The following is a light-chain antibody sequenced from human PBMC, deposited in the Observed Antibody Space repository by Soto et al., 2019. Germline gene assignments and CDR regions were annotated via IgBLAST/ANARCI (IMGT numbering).Light chain of an antibody. CDR1: QSVRSSS. V-gene: IGKV3-20*01. J-gene: IGKJ1*01. CDR2: GGS. CDR3: QQYGISPWT. Sequence: EIVLTQAPGTLSLSPGERATLSCSARQSVRSSSLAWYQQKPGQAPRLLTYGGSSRATGIPDTFSGSGSATDFNLTISRLEPEDFAVYSCQQYGISPWTVGQGTIVEIK.